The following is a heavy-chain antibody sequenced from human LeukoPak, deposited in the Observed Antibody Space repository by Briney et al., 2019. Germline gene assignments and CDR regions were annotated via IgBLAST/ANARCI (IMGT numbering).Heavy chain of an antibody. Sequence: SETLSLTCSVSGGSISGYYCSWIRQPPGKGLEWVGYVSDSGITNYNPSLTSRVTISADTSKNQFFLKLTSVTAADTAVYYCARHRSPYYYGMDVWGQGTMVTVSS. J-gene: IGHJ6*02. CDR2: VSDSGIT. V-gene: IGHV4-59*08. CDR3: ARHRSPYYYGMDV. CDR1: GGSISGYY.